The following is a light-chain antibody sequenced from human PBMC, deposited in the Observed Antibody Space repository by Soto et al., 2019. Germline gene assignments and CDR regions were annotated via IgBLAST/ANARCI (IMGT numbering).Light chain of an antibody. Sequence: EIVLTQSPGTLSLSPGERATLSCRASQSVSSSYLAWYQQKPGQAPRLLIYAASSRATGIPDRFSGSGSGTDFTLTISRLEAEDFAVYYCQQYGSSPLTFGQGTKVEIK. CDR1: QSVSSSY. CDR3: QQYGSSPLT. J-gene: IGKJ1*01. V-gene: IGKV3-20*01. CDR2: AAS.